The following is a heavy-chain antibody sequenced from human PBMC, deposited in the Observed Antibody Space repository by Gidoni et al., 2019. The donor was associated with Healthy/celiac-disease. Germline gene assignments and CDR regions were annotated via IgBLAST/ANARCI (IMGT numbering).Heavy chain of an antibody. CDR2: IRSKANSYAT. CDR1: GFTFSGSA. Sequence: EVQLVESGGGLVQPGGSLKLSCAASGFTFSGSAMHWVRQASGKGLEWVGRIRSKANSYATAYAASVKGRFTISRDDSKNTAYLQMNSLKTEDTAVYYCTRQAYYYGSGYMDVWGKGTTVTVSS. CDR3: TRQAYYYGSGYMDV. V-gene: IGHV3-73*02. J-gene: IGHJ6*03. D-gene: IGHD3-10*01.